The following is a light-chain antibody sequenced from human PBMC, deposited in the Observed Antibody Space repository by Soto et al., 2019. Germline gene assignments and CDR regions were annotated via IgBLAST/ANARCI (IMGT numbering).Light chain of an antibody. Sequence: DIVMTQSPDSLAVSLGERATINCKSSQSVLYSSNNKHSLAWYQQKPGQPPKLLIYWASTRESGVPDRFSGSGSGTDFTLTISSLQAEDVAVYYCQQYDSWPYTFGPGSKVHFK. CDR1: QSVLYSSNNKHS. V-gene: IGKV4-1*01. CDR3: QQYDSWPYT. J-gene: IGKJ3*01. CDR2: WAS.